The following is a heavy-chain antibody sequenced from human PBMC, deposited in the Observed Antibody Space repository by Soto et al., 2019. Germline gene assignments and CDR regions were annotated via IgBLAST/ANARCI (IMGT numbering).Heavy chain of an antibody. V-gene: IGHV4-4*07. CDR2: IYTSGSN. CDR3: PRALSGAGWTCYVFAF. D-gene: IGHD6-19*01. J-gene: IGHJ3*01. Sequence: PSETLSLTCSVSGGSVSGYYWNWIRQPAGKGLEWLGRIYTSGSNKYNPSLKSRIVISTDTSKNQLSLQLTSVTVADTAVYYCPRALSGAGWTCYVFAFWGQGTMVTVSS. CDR1: GGSVSGYY.